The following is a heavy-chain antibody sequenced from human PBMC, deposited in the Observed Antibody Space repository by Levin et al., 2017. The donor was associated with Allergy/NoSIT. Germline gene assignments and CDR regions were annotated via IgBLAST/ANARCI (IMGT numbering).Heavy chain of an antibody. J-gene: IGHJ6*02. CDR3: ARHSVVGTYGMDV. CDR2: IHHTGST. Sequence: SETLSLTCTVSGDSISSGNWWSWVRQAPGKGLEWIGEIHHTGSTNYNPSLKSRVTISVDKSNNQISLKLTSATAADTAVYYCARHSVVGTYGMDVWGQGTTVTVSS. V-gene: IGHV4-4*02. D-gene: IGHD6-19*01. CDR1: GDSISSGNW.